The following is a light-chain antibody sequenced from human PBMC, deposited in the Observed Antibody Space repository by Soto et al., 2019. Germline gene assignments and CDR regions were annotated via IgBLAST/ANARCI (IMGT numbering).Light chain of an antibody. CDR1: QSVSSSY. Sequence: EIVLKQSPGHLFLFPGERATLSCRASQSVSSSYLAWYQQKPGQAPRLLIYGASSRATGIPDRFSGSGSGTDFTLTISRLEPEDFAVYYCQQYGSSPPYTFGQGTKLEIK. J-gene: IGKJ2*01. V-gene: IGKV3-20*01. CDR3: QQYGSSPPYT. CDR2: GAS.